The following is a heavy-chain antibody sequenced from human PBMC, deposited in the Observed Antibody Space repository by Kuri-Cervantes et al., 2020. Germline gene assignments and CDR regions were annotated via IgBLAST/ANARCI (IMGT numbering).Heavy chain of an antibody. V-gene: IGHV6-1*01. J-gene: IGHJ4*02. CDR1: GDSVSSNGAT. CDR2: IYYRSNWQN. CDR3: ARDQYYFDY. Sequence: SQTLSLTCAISGDSVSSNGATWNWLRQSPSRGLEWVGRIYYRSNWQNDYAVSVKGRITIKPDTSKNQFSLQLSSVSLEDTAIYYCARDQYYFDYWGQGTLVTVSS.